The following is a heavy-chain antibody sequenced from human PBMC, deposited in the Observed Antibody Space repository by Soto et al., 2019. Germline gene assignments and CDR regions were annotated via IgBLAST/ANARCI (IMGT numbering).Heavy chain of an antibody. CDR2: LYFSGGT. J-gene: IGHJ4*02. Sequence: QLQLQESGPGLVKPSQTLSLTCTVSGGFISSGGYYWSWIRQHPGKGLEWIGYLYFSGGTYYNPSLKRRLTISVDTSKNQCSLKLSSVTAADTAVYYCAADSSPYYFDYWGQGTLVTVSS. CDR3: AADSSPYYFDY. CDR1: GGFISSGGYY. D-gene: IGHD3-22*01. V-gene: IGHV4-31*03.